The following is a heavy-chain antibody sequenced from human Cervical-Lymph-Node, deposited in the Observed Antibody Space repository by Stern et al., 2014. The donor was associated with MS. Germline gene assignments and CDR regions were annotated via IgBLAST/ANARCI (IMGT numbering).Heavy chain of an antibody. D-gene: IGHD4-17*01. CDR2: IYPGDSDT. CDR3: ARDYGDYSFDY. J-gene: IGHJ4*02. V-gene: IGHV5-51*01. Sequence: EVHLVESGAEVKKPGESLKISCKGSGYSFTANWMAWVRQMPGKGLEWMGIIYPGDSDTRYSPSFQGQVTISADKSISTAYLQWSSLKASDTAMYYCARDYGDYSFDYWGQGTLVTVSS. CDR1: GYSFTANW.